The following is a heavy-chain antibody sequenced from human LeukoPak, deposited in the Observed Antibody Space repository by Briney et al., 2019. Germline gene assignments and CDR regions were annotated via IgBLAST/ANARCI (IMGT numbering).Heavy chain of an antibody. J-gene: IGHJ4*02. CDR2: IGGDGGRT. CDR3: ARGTIAAAGYYYFDY. CDR1: GFTFDDYA. Sequence: GGSLRLSCAASGFTFDDYAMHWVRQAPGKSLEWVSLIGGDGGRTYYADSVKGRFTISRDNAKNSLYLQMNSLRAEDTAVYYCARGTIAAAGYYYFDYWGQGTQVTVSS. V-gene: IGHV3-43*02. D-gene: IGHD6-13*01.